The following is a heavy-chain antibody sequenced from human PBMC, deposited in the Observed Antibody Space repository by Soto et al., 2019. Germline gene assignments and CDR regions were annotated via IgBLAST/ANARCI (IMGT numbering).Heavy chain of an antibody. CDR1: GWSCHGYY. J-gene: IGHJ6*03. CDR2: INHSGST. CDR3: ARLLDCSSTSCHYYYYYMDV. Sequence: ETLSLTCAVYGWSCHGYYWSWSRQPPGQGLEWIGEINHSGSTNYNPSLKSRVTISVDTSKNQFSLKLSSVTAADTAVYYCARLLDCSSTSCHYYYYYMDVWGRGTTVTVSS. V-gene: IGHV4-34*01. D-gene: IGHD2-2*01.